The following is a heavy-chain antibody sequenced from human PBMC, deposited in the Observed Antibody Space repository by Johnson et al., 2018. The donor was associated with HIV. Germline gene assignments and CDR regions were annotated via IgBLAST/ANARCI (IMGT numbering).Heavy chain of an antibody. V-gene: IGHV3-NL1*01. CDR2: INWNGAST. CDR3: AKNSAAFDI. CDR1: GFTFSSYA. D-gene: IGHD3-10*01. J-gene: IGHJ3*02. Sequence: QVQLVESGGGVVQPGRSLRLSCAASGFTFSSYAMHWVRQVPGKGLEWVSAINWNGASTDYEESVKGRFTISRDNSKNTLYLQMNSLRAEDTAVYYCAKNSAAFDIWGQGTMVTVSS.